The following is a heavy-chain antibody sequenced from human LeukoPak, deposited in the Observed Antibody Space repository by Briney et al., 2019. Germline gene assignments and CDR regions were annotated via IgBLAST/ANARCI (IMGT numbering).Heavy chain of an antibody. D-gene: IGHD5-12*01. Sequence: SETLSLTCAVYGESFSGYYWSWIRQPPGKGLEWIGEINHSGSTNYNPSLKSRVTISVDTSKNQFSLKLSSVTAADTAVYYCARGPLDIVATINYWGQGTLVTVSS. V-gene: IGHV4-34*01. CDR1: GESFSGYY. J-gene: IGHJ4*02. CDR2: INHSGST. CDR3: ARGPLDIVATINY.